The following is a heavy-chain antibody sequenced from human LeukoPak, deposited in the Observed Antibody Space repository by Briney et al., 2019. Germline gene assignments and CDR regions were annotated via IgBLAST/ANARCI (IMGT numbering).Heavy chain of an antibody. Sequence: QSGGSLRLSCAASGFTVSSNSMSWVRQAPGKGLEWVSIIYSGGSTYYADSVKGRFTISRDNSKNTVYLQMNSLRAEDTAVYYCARDLGVVTLSPNAPFDVWGQGTMVTVSS. J-gene: IGHJ3*01. D-gene: IGHD2-15*01. V-gene: IGHV3-66*01. CDR3: ARDLGVVTLSPNAPFDV. CDR2: IYSGGST. CDR1: GFTVSSNS.